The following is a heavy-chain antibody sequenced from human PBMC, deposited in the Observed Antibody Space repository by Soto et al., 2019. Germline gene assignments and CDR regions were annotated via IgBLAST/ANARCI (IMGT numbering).Heavy chain of an antibody. Sequence: PSETLSLTCAVSGGSISSSNWWSWVRQPPGKGLEWIGEIYHSGSTNYNPSLKSRVTISVDKSKNQFSLKLSSVTAADTAVYYCARLGGYIYYYYGMDVWGQGTTVTVPS. CDR2: IYHSGST. V-gene: IGHV4-4*02. D-gene: IGHD3-22*01. CDR1: GGSISSSNW. CDR3: ARLGGYIYYYYGMDV. J-gene: IGHJ6*02.